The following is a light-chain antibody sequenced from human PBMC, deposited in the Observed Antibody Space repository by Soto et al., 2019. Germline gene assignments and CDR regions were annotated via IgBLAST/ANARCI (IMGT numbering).Light chain of an antibody. CDR2: AAS. J-gene: IGKJ4*01. Sequence: AIQMTQSPSSLSASVGDRVTITCRASQGIRNNLGWYQQKPGKAPKLLIYAASTLESGVPSRFSGSGSGTDFTLTISSLQPEDFATYYCQQYYNYPLTFGGGTKVEIK. CDR3: QQYYNYPLT. V-gene: IGKV1-6*01. CDR1: QGIRNN.